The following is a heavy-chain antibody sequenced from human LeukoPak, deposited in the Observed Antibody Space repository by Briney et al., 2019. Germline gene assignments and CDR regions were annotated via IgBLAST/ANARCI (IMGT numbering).Heavy chain of an antibody. J-gene: IGHJ4*02. CDR3: AKEHSGWYHFDY. CDR2: ISWDGGST. CDR1: GFTFDDYA. V-gene: IGHV3-43D*03. D-gene: IGHD6-19*01. Sequence: GGSLRLSCAPSGFTFDDYAMHWVRQVPGKGLEWISLISWDGGSTYYADSVKGRFTISRDNSENSLYLEMNSLRPEDTAFYYCAKEHSGWYHFDYWGQGTPVTVSS.